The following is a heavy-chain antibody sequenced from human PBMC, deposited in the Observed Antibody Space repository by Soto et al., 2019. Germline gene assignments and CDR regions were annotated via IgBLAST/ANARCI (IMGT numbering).Heavy chain of an antibody. Sequence: PGGSLRLSCAASGFTFSSYVMHWVRQAPGKGLEWVAVISYDGSDKYYADSVKGRFTISRDDSKNTLYLQMNSLRAEDAAVYYCARALTADYYDSSGSRPAFVDYWGQGTLVTVSS. CDR1: GFTFSSYV. CDR3: ARALTADYYDSSGSRPAFVDY. CDR2: ISYDGSDK. D-gene: IGHD3-22*01. V-gene: IGHV3-30-3*01. J-gene: IGHJ4*02.